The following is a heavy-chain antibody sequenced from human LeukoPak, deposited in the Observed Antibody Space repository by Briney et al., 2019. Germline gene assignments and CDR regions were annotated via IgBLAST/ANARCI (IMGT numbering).Heavy chain of an antibody. CDR3: ARGPIAAAGTDY. CDR1: GGSISSSSYY. V-gene: IGHV4-39*07. Sequence: SETLSLTCTVSGGSISSSSYYWGWIRQPPGKGLEWIGNIYYSGSTYYNPSLKSRVTISEDTSKNQFSLKLSSVTAADTAVYYCARGPIAAAGTDYWGQGTLVTVSS. D-gene: IGHD6-13*01. CDR2: IYYSGST. J-gene: IGHJ4*02.